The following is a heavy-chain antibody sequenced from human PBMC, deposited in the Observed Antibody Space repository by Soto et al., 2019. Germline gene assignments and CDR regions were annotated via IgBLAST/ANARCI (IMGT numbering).Heavy chain of an antibody. Sequence: QVQLVESGGGVVQPGRSLRLSCAAAEFTFSTYDMHWVRQAPGKGLRWVAVISYDGSYKYYADSVRGRFTISRDNSKNTLHLQMSSLRPEDTAVFYCARMYASAAPNGSYGMDVWGQGTTVTVSS. CDR2: ISYDGSYK. D-gene: IGHD3-10*01. CDR1: EFTFSTYD. V-gene: IGHV3-30*03. J-gene: IGHJ6*02. CDR3: ARMYASAAPNGSYGMDV.